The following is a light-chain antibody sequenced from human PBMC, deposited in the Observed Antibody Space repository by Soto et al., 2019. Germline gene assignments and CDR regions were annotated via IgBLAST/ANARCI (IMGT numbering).Light chain of an antibody. J-gene: IGKJ4*01. Sequence: EIVLTQSPGTLSLSPGERATLSCRASQSVSSSYLAWYQQKPGQAPRLLIYGASSRATGIPDRFSGSGSGTDFTLIISRLEPEDFAVYYCQQYGGSPRLTFGGGTKV. CDR1: QSVSSSY. CDR2: GAS. CDR3: QQYGGSPRLT. V-gene: IGKV3-20*01.